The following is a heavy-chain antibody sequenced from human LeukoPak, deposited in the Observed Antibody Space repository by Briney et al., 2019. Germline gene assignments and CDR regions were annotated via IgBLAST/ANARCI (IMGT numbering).Heavy chain of an antibody. Sequence: SETLSLTCNVSGDSISNHHWSWIWQPAGRGLEWIGRIYSSGTTNYNPSLERRVTVSRATSKNQVSLKVTSVTAADTAVYYCARDRAIQGRTGYFHHWGQGTPVTVSS. J-gene: IGHJ1*01. CDR2: IYSSGTT. CDR3: ARDRAIQGRTGYFHH. V-gene: IGHV4-4*07. CDR1: GDSISNHH. D-gene: IGHD6-13*01.